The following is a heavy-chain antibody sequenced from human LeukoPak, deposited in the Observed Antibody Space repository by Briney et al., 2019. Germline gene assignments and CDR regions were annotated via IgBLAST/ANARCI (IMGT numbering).Heavy chain of an antibody. CDR1: GYTFTGYY. CDR2: INPNSGGT. J-gene: IGHJ6*03. D-gene: IGHD5-12*01. Sequence: GASVKVSCKASGYTFTGYYMHWVRQAPGQGLEWMGWINPNSGGTNYAQKFQGRVTMTRDTSISTAYMELSRLRSEDTAVYYCAREGVATTPGFSMDVWGKGTTVTVSS. CDR3: AREGVATTPGFSMDV. V-gene: IGHV1-2*02.